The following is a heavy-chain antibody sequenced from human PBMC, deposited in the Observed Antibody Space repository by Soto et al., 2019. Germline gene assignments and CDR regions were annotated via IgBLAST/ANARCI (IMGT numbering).Heavy chain of an antibody. D-gene: IGHD3-3*01. CDR1: GFTFSSYA. CDR3: AKAGFPESSSGYYNWFDP. CDR2: VSAGGGST. Sequence: GGSLRLSCAASGFTFSSYAMSWIRQAPGKGPEWVSAVSAGGGSTYYADSVKGRFTISRDNPKNTLNLQMNSLRAEDTALYYWAKAGFPESSSGYYNWFDPWGQGALVTVSS. J-gene: IGHJ5*02. V-gene: IGHV3-23*01.